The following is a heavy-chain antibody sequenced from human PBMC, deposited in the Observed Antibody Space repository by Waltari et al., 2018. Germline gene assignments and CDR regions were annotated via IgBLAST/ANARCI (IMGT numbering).Heavy chain of an antibody. Sequence: VQLVQSGAEVKKPGSTVKIACTVSGYTFTDCYMHWVKQAPGKGLEWMGLVDPEDGETIYAEKFQGRVTITADTSTDTAYMELSSLRSEDTAVYYCATLGPTTAGGDYWGQGTLVTVSS. V-gene: IGHV1-69-2*01. D-gene: IGHD1-26*01. CDR2: VDPEDGET. CDR3: ATLGPTTAGGDY. J-gene: IGHJ4*02. CDR1: GYTFTDCY.